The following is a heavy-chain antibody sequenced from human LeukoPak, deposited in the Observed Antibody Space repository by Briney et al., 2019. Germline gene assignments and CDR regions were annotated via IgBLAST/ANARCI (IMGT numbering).Heavy chain of an antibody. CDR1: GGSISSSSYY. Sequence: SETLSLTCTVSGGSISSSSYYWGWIRQPPGKGLEWIGSIYYSGSTYYNPSLKSRVTISVDTSKNQFSLKLSSVTAAGTAVYYCARQYYDSSGYWAYYYYYMDVWGKGTTVTVSS. J-gene: IGHJ6*03. CDR3: ARQYYDSSGYWAYYYYYMDV. V-gene: IGHV4-39*01. CDR2: IYYSGST. D-gene: IGHD3-22*01.